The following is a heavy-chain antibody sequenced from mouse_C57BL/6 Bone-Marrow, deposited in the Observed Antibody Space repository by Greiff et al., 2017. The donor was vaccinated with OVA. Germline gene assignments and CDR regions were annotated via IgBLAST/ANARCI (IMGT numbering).Heavy chain of an antibody. D-gene: IGHD2-3*01. CDR3: ARSDLYYYAMDY. Sequence: VQLQQSGPELVKPGASVKISCKASGYAFSSSWMNWVKQRPGKGLEWIGRIYPGDGDTNYNGKFKGKATLTADKSSSTAYMQLSSLTSEDSAVYSCARSDLYYYAMDYWGQGTSVTVSS. J-gene: IGHJ4*01. CDR2: IYPGDGDT. V-gene: IGHV1-82*01. CDR1: GYAFSSSW.